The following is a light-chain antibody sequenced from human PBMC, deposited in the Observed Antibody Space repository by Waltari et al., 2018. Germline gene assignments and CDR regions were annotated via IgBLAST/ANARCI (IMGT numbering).Light chain of an antibody. CDR1: QGISSA. J-gene: IGKJ1*01. CDR2: AAS. V-gene: IGKV1-12*01. CDR3: QQGDTVPPT. Sequence: DVRMTQSPSSVSASVGDRLTITCRASQGISSALAWYQQKPGKAPKLLIYAASALQTGVPSRFSGSGSGTDFTLTISSLQPEDFATYYCQQGDTVPPTFGQGTKVEIK.